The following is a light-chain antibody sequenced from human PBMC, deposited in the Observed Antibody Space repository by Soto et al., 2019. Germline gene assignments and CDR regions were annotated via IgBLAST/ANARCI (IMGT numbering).Light chain of an antibody. V-gene: IGKV3-20*01. CDR3: QQYGSSGT. CDR1: QSVSNNY. Sequence: EIVLTESPATLSLSSAQITNLSCXASQSVSNNYLAWYQQKPGQAPRLLIYGASNRATGIPDRFSGSGSGTDFTLTISRLEPEDFAVYYCQQYGSSGTFGQGTKVDIK. J-gene: IGKJ1*01. CDR2: GAS.